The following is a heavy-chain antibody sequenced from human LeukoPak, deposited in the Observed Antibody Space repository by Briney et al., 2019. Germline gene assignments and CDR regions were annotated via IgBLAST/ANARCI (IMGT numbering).Heavy chain of an antibody. CDR1: GDSISSGGNY. D-gene: IGHD2-2*01. CDR2: IYDSGRT. Sequence: SETLSLTCTVSGDSISSGGNYWSWVRQPPGRGLEWIGYIYDSGRTYYSPSLESRVTISLDRSKTQFSLKVNSVTAADTAVYYCARDAGHQLSRRNYYAMDVWGQGTTVTVSS. J-gene: IGHJ6*02. CDR3: ARDAGHQLSRRNYYAMDV. V-gene: IGHV4-30-2*01.